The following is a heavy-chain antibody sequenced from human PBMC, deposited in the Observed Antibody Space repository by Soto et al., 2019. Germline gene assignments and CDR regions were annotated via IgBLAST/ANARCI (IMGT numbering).Heavy chain of an antibody. J-gene: IGHJ6*03. Sequence: QVQLVQSGAEVKKPGASVKVSCKASGYTFTSYAMHWVRQAPGQRLEWMGWINAGNGNSKYSQQFRARVTITRDTYASTAYMELSSLRSEDTAVYYCARAHCSGGSCPVNSATCMDVWGNGTTVTVSS. CDR3: ARAHCSGGSCPVNSATCMDV. CDR1: GYTFTSYA. D-gene: IGHD2-15*01. V-gene: IGHV1-3*01. CDR2: INAGNGNS.